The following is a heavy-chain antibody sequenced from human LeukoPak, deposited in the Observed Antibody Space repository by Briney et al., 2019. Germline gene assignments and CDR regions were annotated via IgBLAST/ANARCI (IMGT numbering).Heavy chain of an antibody. CDR2: IVPIYNKP. Sequence: GASVKVSPKGPVGTFCTSALSWVRRAPGQGLEWMGEIVPIYNKPKYAQKFQGRVTIIADETTSTVYMELSGLRPDDTAVYFCAREVCVPTSFDVWAQGTLVVVSS. J-gene: IGHJ3*01. D-gene: IGHD3-16*01. CDR3: AREVCVPTSFDV. CDR1: VGTFCTSA. V-gene: IGHV1-69*13.